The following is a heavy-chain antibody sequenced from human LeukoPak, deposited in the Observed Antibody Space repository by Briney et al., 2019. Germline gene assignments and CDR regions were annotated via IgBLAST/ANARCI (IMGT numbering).Heavy chain of an antibody. V-gene: IGHV3-69-1*01. J-gene: IGHJ4*02. CDR3: ATVRSGDTRDFDY. D-gene: IGHD4-17*01. CDR2: IISSGDI. Sequence: PGGSLRLSCAASGFTFGTYDMHWVRQAPGKGLEWVSSIISSGDIYYADSVKGRFTISRDNAKTSLYLQMNSLRAEDTAIYYCATVRSGDTRDFDYWGQGTLVTVSS. CDR1: GFTFGTYD.